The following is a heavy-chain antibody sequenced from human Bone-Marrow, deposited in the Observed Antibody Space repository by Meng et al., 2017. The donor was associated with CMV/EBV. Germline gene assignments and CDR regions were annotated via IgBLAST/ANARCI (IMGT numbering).Heavy chain of an antibody. Sequence: GESLKISWAASGLTFSSYSMNWVRQAPGKGLEWVSSSSSCSSYIYYADSVKGRFPISRDNAKNSLYLQMNSLRAEDTAVYYCATATVYYDYAPFDYWGQGTLVTVSS. CDR2: SSSCSSYI. V-gene: IGHV3-21*01. CDR3: ATATVYYDYAPFDY. D-gene: IGHD3-22*01. J-gene: IGHJ4*02. CDR1: GLTFSSYS.